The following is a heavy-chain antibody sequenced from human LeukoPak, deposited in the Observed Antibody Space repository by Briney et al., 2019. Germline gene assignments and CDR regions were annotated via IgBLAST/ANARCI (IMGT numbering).Heavy chain of an antibody. CDR1: GYTLTGYY. CDR2: MNPNSGGT. V-gene: IGHV1-2*02. J-gene: IGHJ4*02. D-gene: IGHD5-12*01. CDR3: ARVDFNSETIVATSLFDY. Sequence: ASVKVSCKASGYTLTGYYMHWVRQAPGQGLEWMGWMNPNSGGTKYAQKFQGRVTMTRDTSISTAYMELSRLRSDDTAMYYCARVDFNSETIVATSLFDYWGQGTLVTVSS.